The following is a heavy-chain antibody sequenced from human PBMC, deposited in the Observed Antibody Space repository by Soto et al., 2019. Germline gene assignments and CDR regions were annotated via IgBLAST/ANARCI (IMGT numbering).Heavy chain of an antibody. Sequence: GGSLRLSCAASGFTFSSYWMSWVRQAPGKGMEWVANIKQDGSEKYYVDSVKGRFTSSRDNAKNSLYLQMNSLRAEDTAVDYCARGQDVVLDPWGQGTLVTVSS. D-gene: IGHD2-15*01. CDR3: ARGQDVVLDP. V-gene: IGHV3-7*01. CDR1: GFTFSSYW. CDR2: IKQDGSEK. J-gene: IGHJ5*02.